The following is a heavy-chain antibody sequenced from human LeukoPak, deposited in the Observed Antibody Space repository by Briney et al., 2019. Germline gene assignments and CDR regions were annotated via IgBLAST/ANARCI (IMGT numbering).Heavy chain of an antibody. CDR1: GYTFTTYG. Sequence: GASVNVSCKASGYTFTTYGISWVRQAPGQGLEWMGWISPYNGNTHYPQKLQGRVTMTTDTSTSTAYMELRSLRSDDTAVYYCARDDYYGSGSYPPHGMDVWGQGTTVTVSS. CDR3: ARDDYYGSGSYPPHGMDV. D-gene: IGHD3-10*01. V-gene: IGHV1-18*01. CDR2: ISPYNGNT. J-gene: IGHJ6*02.